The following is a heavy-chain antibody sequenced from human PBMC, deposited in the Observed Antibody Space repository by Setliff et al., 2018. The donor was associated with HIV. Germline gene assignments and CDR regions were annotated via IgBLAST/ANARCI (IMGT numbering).Heavy chain of an antibody. CDR3: ARGFRSGRIFGIDY. CDR1: GGSIRSGDYY. Sequence: SETLSLTCTVSGGSIRSGDYYWGWIRQTPGKGLEWIGSISYSGNTYYHPSLQSRVTISLDMSNNHFSLKLSSVTAADTAVYYCARGFRSGRIFGIDYWGQGTLVTVSS. J-gene: IGHJ4*02. CDR2: ISYSGNT. V-gene: IGHV4-39*07. D-gene: IGHD3-3*01.